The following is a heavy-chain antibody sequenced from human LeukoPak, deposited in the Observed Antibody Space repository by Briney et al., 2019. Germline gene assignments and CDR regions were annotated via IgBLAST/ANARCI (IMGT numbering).Heavy chain of an antibody. CDR2: ISFDGKVS. V-gene: IGHV3-30*03. Sequence: GGSLRLSCAASGFTFNRYGMHWVRQAPGKGLEWVAVISFDGKVSYYADSVKGRFTISRDNARNSLYLQMSRLRVEDTTIYYCARAAGIAAPGTRFDYFDYWGQGILVTVSS. CDR1: GFTFNRYG. D-gene: IGHD6-13*01. J-gene: IGHJ4*02. CDR3: ARAAGIAAPGTRFDYFDY.